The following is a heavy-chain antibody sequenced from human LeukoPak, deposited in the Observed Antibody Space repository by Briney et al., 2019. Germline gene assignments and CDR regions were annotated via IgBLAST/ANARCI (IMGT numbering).Heavy chain of an antibody. CDR3: ARGRGWGTFDI. Sequence: GGSLRLSCAASGFTFSGYEMNWVRQAPGKGLEWISYICGRGKTIYYADSVKGRFTTSRENAKNSLCLQMNSLRVGDTAVYYCARGRGWGTFDIWGQGTMVTVSS. V-gene: IGHV3-48*03. D-gene: IGHD3-10*01. CDR1: GFTFSGYE. CDR2: ICGRGKTI. J-gene: IGHJ3*02.